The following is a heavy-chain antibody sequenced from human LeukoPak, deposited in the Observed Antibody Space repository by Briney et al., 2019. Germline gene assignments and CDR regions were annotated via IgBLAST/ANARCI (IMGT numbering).Heavy chain of an antibody. CDR1: GYTFTGYY. CDR2: INPNSGGT. J-gene: IGHJ4*02. V-gene: IGHV1-2*02. Sequence: ASVKVSCKASGYTFTGYYMHWVRQAPGQGLEWMGWINPNSGGTNYAQRFQGRVTMTRDTSISTAYMELSRLRSDDTAVYYCARGGIVATILTDYWGQGTLVTVSS. CDR3: ARGGIVATILTDY. D-gene: IGHD5-12*01.